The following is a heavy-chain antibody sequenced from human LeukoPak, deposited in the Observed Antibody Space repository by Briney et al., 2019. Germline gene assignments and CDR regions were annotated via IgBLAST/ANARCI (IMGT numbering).Heavy chain of an antibody. CDR2: ISGSGGST. V-gene: IGHV3-23*01. J-gene: IGHJ4*02. D-gene: IGHD4-17*01. CDR1: GFTFSSYA. CDR3: AKERIMTTVTSSPC. Sequence: GGSLRLSCAASGFTFSSYAMSWVRQAPGKGLEWVSAISGSGGSTYYADSVKGRFTISRDNAKNTLYLQMNSLRAEDTAVYYCAKERIMTTVTSSPCWGQGTLVTVPA.